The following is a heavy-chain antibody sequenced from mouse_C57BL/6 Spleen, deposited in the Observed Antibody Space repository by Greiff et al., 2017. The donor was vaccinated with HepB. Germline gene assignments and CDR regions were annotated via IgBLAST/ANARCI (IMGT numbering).Heavy chain of an antibody. J-gene: IGHJ4*01. CDR1: GFNIKDYY. CDR2: IDPEDGDT. D-gene: IGHD2-4*01. V-gene: IGHV14-1*01. Sequence: VQLQQSGAELVRPRASVKLSCTASGFNIKDYYMHWVKQRPEQGLEWIGRIDPEDGDTEYAPKFQGKATMTADTSSNTAYLQLSSLTSEDTAVYYCTTLNYDHEGYAMDYWGQGTSVTVSS. CDR3: TTLNYDHEGYAMDY.